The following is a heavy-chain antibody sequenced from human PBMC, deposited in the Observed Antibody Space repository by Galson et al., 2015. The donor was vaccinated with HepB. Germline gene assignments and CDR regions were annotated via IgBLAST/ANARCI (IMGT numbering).Heavy chain of an antibody. CDR1: GFALNSYS. CDR3: VRGPYEFWGGYRPDTFDL. CDR2: ISSSNSYI. V-gene: IGHV3-21*06. D-gene: IGHD3/OR15-3a*01. J-gene: IGHJ3*01. Sequence: SLRLSCATSGFALNSYSVSWIRQAPGKGLEWVASISSSNSYIHYVDSVKGRFTISRDSAKNSMDLQMNGLREDDTAVYFCVRGPYEFWGGYRPDTFDLWGQGTMVTVSS.